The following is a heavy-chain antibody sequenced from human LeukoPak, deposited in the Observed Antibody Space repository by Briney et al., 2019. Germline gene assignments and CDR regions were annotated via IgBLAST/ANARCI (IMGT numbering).Heavy chain of an antibody. V-gene: IGHV3-23*01. CDR1: GFTFSSYA. Sequence: GGSLRLSCAASGFTFSSYAMSWVRQAPGKGLEWVSAISGSGGSTYYADSVEGRFTISRDNSKNTLYLQMNSLRAEDTAVYYCAKDLYYYGSGSQLDAFDIWGQGTMVTVSS. D-gene: IGHD3-10*01. J-gene: IGHJ3*02. CDR2: ISGSGGST. CDR3: AKDLYYYGSGSQLDAFDI.